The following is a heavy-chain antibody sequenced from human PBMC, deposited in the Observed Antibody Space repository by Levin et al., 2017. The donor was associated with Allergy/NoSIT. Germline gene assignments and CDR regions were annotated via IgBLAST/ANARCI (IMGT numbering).Heavy chain of an antibody. Sequence: GESLKISCAASGFTFSSYGMHWVRQAPGKGLEWVAVISYDGSNKYYADSVKGRFTISRDNSKNTLYLQMNSLRAEDTAVYYCARAYYDFWSGYYHSSYYYGMDVWGQGTTVTVSS. CDR2: ISYDGSNK. CDR1: GFTFSSYG. J-gene: IGHJ6*02. CDR3: ARAYYDFWSGYYHSSYYYGMDV. D-gene: IGHD3-3*01. V-gene: IGHV3-30*03.